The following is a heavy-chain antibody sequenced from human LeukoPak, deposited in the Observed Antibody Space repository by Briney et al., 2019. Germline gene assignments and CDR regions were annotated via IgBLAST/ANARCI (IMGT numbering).Heavy chain of an antibody. J-gene: IGHJ4*02. Sequence: PGGSLRLSCAASGFTFSSYEMNWVRQAPGKGLEWISYISGSGSTIYYADSVKGRFTISRDSARSSLYLQMNSLRAEDTAVYYCAREVTPYYWGQGTLVTVSS. D-gene: IGHD2-15*01. CDR2: ISGSGSTI. CDR1: GFTFSSYE. V-gene: IGHV3-48*03. CDR3: AREVTPYY.